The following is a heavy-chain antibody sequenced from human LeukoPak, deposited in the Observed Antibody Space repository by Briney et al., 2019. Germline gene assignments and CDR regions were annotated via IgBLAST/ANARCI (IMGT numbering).Heavy chain of an antibody. CDR1: GFTFSSYE. CDR2: VSSSGSTI. D-gene: IGHD3-10*02. J-gene: IGHJ6*04. V-gene: IGHV3-48*03. CDR3: AELGITMIGGV. Sequence: KPGGSLRLSCAASGFTFSSYEMNWVRQAPGKGLEWVSYVSSSGSTIYYADSVKGRFTISRDNAKNSLYLQMNSLRAEDTAVYYCAELGITMIGGVWGKGTTVTISS.